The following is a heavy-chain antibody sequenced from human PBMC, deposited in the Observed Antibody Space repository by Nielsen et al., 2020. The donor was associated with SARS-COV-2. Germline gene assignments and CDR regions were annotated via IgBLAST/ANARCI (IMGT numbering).Heavy chain of an antibody. V-gene: IGHV3-66*01. Sequence: GESLKISCAASGLTVSSNYMTWVRQAPGRGLELVSVIYSGGGTFSADSVKGRFTISRDNSKNTVYLQMNSLRAEDTAVYYCARVKYDLWSGFSYRGNYMDVWGKGTTVTVS. CDR1: GLTVSSNY. J-gene: IGHJ6*03. D-gene: IGHD3-3*01. CDR2: IYSGGGT. CDR3: ARVKYDLWSGFSYRGNYMDV.